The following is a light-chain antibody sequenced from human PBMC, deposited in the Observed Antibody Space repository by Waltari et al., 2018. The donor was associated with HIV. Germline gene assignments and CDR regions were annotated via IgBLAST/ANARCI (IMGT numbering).Light chain of an antibody. CDR3: SAWDDTLHVV. CDR1: NSDIGVIT. CDR2: RSH. Sequence: QSVLPQPPPLAVLPGQTVTISCSGSNSDIGVITFNWYHQFPGRAPKLVAYRSHQRPSGVPDRFSGSKSGTSASLAINGVQAEDEATYFCSAWDDTLHVVFGGGTKLTVL. J-gene: IGLJ3*02. V-gene: IGLV1-44*01.